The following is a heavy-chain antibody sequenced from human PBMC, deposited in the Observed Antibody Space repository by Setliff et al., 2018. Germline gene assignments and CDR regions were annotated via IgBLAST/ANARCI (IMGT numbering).Heavy chain of an antibody. CDR2: ISNDGRRT. CDR1: GFTFSAYA. CDR3: VRWVDGKADY. V-gene: IGHV3-64*02. J-gene: IGHJ4*02. Sequence: GGSLSLSCAASGFTFSAYALHWVRQAPVRGLDYVSAISNDGRRTYYTDSVKGRFTISRDNSKNTLYLQMGSLRPEDMAVYYCVRWVDGKADYWGQGTQVTVSS.